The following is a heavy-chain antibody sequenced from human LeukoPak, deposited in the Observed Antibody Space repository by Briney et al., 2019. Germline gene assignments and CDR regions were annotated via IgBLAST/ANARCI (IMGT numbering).Heavy chain of an antibody. Sequence: SETLSLTCTVSGGSINSYYWTWIRQPAGKGLEWIGRIYTSGITNYNPSLKSRVTMSVDTSKNQFSLKLSSVTAADTAVYYCARDVHYDSSGYYRDYWGQGTLVTVSS. J-gene: IGHJ4*02. CDR3: ARDVHYDSSGYYRDY. D-gene: IGHD3-22*01. CDR2: IYTSGIT. V-gene: IGHV4-4*07. CDR1: GGSINSYY.